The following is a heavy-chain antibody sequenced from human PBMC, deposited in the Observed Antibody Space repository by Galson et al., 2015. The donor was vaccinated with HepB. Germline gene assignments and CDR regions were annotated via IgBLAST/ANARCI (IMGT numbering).Heavy chain of an antibody. V-gene: IGHV3-53*01. D-gene: IGHD3-22*01. CDR3: AKDMYGDYDTSGFFDY. CDR2: IYSGGST. Sequence: SLRLSCAASGFTVSSNYMSWVRQAPGKGLEWVSVIYSGGSTYYADSVKGRFTISRDNSKNTLYLQMNSLRAEDTAVYYCAKDMYGDYDTSGFFDYWGQGTLVTVSS. J-gene: IGHJ4*02. CDR1: GFTVSSNY.